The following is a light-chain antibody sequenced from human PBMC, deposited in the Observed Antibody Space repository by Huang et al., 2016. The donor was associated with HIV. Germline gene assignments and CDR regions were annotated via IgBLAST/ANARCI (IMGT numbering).Light chain of an antibody. CDR1: QFVANAY. J-gene: IGKJ1*01. CDR3: QQCGSPTWT. V-gene: IGKV3-20*01. Sequence: VLTQSPGTLSLSPGDRATLSCRASQFVANAYVAWYQHKPGQSPRLLIYGASMRASGIPDRFSGSGFGTDFTLTISRLEPDDCAVYFCQQCGSPTWTFGQGTKVEIK. CDR2: GAS.